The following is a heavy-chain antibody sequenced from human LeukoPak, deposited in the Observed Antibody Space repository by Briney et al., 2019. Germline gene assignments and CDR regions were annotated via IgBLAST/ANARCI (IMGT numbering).Heavy chain of an antibody. CDR3: ARWYCSGDTCFHMDV. J-gene: IGHJ6*03. V-gene: IGHV4-59*08. CDR2: IHYSGNS. Sequence: SETLSLTCTVSDGSISSYYWSWIRQPPGKGLEWIGYIHYSGNSAYIPSLKSRVTMSVDTSKNQFSLRLTSVTAADTALYYCARWYCSGDTCFHMDVWGKGTTVTVSS. CDR1: DGSISSYY. D-gene: IGHD2-15*01.